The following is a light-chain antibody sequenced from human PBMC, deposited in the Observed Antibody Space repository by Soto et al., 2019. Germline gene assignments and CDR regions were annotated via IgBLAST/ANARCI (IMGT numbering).Light chain of an antibody. Sequence: EIVLTQSPGTLSLSPGERATLSCRASQSVSSSYLAWYQQRPGQAPRLLIYGASSRATGIPDRFSGTGSGTDFTLTISRLEPEDFAVYYCQQSVSSPYTFGRGTKLEI. CDR2: GAS. J-gene: IGKJ2*01. CDR3: QQSVSSPYT. CDR1: QSVSSSY. V-gene: IGKV3-20*01.